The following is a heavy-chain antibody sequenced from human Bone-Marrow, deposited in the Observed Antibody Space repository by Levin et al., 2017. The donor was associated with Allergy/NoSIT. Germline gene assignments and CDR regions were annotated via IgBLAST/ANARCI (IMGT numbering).Heavy chain of an antibody. D-gene: IGHD3-10*01. V-gene: IGHV3-48*04. CDR1: GFTFSSYS. Sequence: GGSLRLSCAASGFTFSSYSMNWVRQAPGKGLEWVSYISSSSSTIYYAYSVKGRFTISRDNAKNSLYLQMNSLRAEDTAVYYCARDQYGSGNYSRLRGWGVFDYWGQGTLVTVSS. CDR2: ISSSSSTI. CDR3: ARDQYGSGNYSRLRGWGVFDY. J-gene: IGHJ4*02.